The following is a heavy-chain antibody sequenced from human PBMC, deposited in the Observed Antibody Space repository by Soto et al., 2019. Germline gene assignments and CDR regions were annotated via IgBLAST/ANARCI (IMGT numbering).Heavy chain of an antibody. Sequence: PSETLSLTCAVYGGSFSGYYWTWIRQPPGTGLEWIGEINHSGSTNYNPSLKSRVTISVDTSKNQFSLKLTSVTAADTAVYYCARDTASSWYDYYYYYGMDVWGQGTTVT. CDR2: INHSGST. CDR1: GGSFSGYY. CDR3: ARDTASSWYDYYYYYGMDV. D-gene: IGHD6-13*01. J-gene: IGHJ6*02. V-gene: IGHV4-34*01.